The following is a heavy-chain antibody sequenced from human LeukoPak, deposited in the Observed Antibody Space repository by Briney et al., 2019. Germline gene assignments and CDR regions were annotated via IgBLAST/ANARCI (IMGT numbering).Heavy chain of an antibody. D-gene: IGHD2-2*01. Sequence: ASVKVSCKASGYTFTSYGTSWLQQAPGQGPDGIGWISGYHGNTNYAQKFPGRVTMTTDTSTSTAYMEVRGLRSDDTAIYYCARDRSTAAHEYWGQGTLVTVSS. J-gene: IGHJ4*02. V-gene: IGHV1-18*01. CDR2: ISGYHGNT. CDR1: GYTFTSYG. CDR3: ARDRSTAAHEY.